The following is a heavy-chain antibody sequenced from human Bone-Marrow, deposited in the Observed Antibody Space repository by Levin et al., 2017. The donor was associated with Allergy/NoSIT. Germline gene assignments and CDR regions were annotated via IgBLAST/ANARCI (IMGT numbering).Heavy chain of an antibody. V-gene: IGHV4-34*01. J-gene: IGHJ4*02. D-gene: IGHD3-10*01. CDR1: GGSFSGYY. CDR3: AREGDGGSGSLFGFDY. CDR2: INHSGST. Sequence: SETLSLTCAVYGGSFSGYYWSWIRQPPGKGLEWIGEINHSGSTNYNPSLKSRVTISVDTSKNQFSLKLSSVTAADTAVYYCAREGDGGSGSLFGFDYWGQGTLVTVSS.